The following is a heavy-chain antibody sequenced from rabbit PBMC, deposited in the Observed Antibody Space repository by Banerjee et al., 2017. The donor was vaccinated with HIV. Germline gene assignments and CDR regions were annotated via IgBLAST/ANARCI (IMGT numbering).Heavy chain of an antibody. CDR2: IYTGRSGTT. CDR1: GFSFSSSYY. CDR3: ARCDDYNNYNL. J-gene: IGHJ3*01. D-gene: IGHD2-1*01. V-gene: IGHV1S40*01. Sequence: QSLEESGGDLVQPEGSLTLTCTASGFSFSSSYYMCWVRQAPGKGLEWIACIYTGRSGTTYYASWAKGRFTISKTSSTTVTLQMTSLTVADTATYFCARCDDYNNYNLWGQGTLVTVS.